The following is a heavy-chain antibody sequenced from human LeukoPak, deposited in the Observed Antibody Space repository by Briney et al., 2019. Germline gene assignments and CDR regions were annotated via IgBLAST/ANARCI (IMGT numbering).Heavy chain of an antibody. J-gene: IGHJ4*02. D-gene: IGHD2-2*01. V-gene: IGHV3-30*18. CDR2: ISFDKMRE. CDR3: AKRGVPAASSPAYYFDY. CDR1: GFTFSTSG. Sequence: GGSLRLSCTASGFTFSTSGMHWVRQTPGNGLEWVAVISFDKMREYYADSVKGRFTISRDNSKNTLYLQINSLRAEDTAVYYCAKRGVPAASSPAYYFDYWGQGTLVTVSS.